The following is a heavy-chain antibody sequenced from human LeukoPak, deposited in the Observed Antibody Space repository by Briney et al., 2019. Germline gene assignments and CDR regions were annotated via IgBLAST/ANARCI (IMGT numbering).Heavy chain of an antibody. J-gene: IGHJ2*01. CDR2: IYYSGST. Sequence: PSRTLSLTCTVSGGSISSGGYYWSWIRQHPGKGLEWIGYIYYSGSTYYNPSLKSRVTISVDTSKNQFSLKLSSVTAADTAVYYCARGDSSGYYRYWYFDLWGRGTLVTVSS. D-gene: IGHD3-22*01. CDR3: ARGDSSGYYRYWYFDL. V-gene: IGHV4-31*03. CDR1: GGSISSGGYY.